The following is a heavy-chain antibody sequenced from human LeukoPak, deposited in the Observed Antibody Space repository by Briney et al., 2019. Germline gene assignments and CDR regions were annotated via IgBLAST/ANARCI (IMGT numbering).Heavy chain of an antibody. V-gene: IGHV4-39*07. J-gene: IGHJ4*02. D-gene: IGHD1-1*01. CDR3: ARDEGYTTGFDRDY. CDR1: GGSISSRSYF. CDR2: VDYGGTT. Sequence: SETPSLTCTVSGGSISSRSYFWGWIRQPPGKGLEWIGSVDYGGTTYYNPSLKSRVTISVDMSKNQFSLRLSSVTAADTAVYYCARDEGYTTGFDRDYWGQGTLVTVSS.